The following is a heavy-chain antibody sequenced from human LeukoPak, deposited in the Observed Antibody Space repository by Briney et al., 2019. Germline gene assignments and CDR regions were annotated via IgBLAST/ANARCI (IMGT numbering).Heavy chain of an antibody. Sequence: GASVKVSCKASGYTFTSHDINWVRQATGQGLEWMGWMNPNSGGTNYAQKFQGRVTVTRDTSISTAYMELSRLRSDDTAVYYCARDLHYYDSSGPIGYWGQGTLVTVSS. D-gene: IGHD3-22*01. CDR1: GYTFTSHD. V-gene: IGHV1-2*02. CDR3: ARDLHYYDSSGPIGY. CDR2: MNPNSGGT. J-gene: IGHJ4*02.